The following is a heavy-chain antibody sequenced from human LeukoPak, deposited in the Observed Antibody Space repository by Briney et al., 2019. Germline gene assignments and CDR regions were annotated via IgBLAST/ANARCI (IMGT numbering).Heavy chain of an antibody. Sequence: LETLSLTCTVSGGSISSYYWSWIRQPPGKGLEWIGYIYYSGSTNYNPSLKSRVTISVDTSKNQFSLKLSSVTAADTAVYYCASSAARAAEYFQHWGQGTLVTVSS. D-gene: IGHD6-6*01. CDR1: GGSISSYY. CDR3: ASSAARAAEYFQH. CDR2: IYYSGST. J-gene: IGHJ1*01. V-gene: IGHV4-59*01.